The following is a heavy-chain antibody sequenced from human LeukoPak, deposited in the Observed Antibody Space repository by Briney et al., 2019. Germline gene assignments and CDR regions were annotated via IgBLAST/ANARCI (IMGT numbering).Heavy chain of an antibody. D-gene: IGHD6-13*01. J-gene: IGHJ4*02. V-gene: IGHV3-11*01. CDR1: GFTFSDYY. Sequence: GGSLRLSCAASGFTFSDYYMSWIRQAPGKGLEWVSYISSSGSTIYYADPVKGRFTISRDNAKNSLYLQMNSLRAEDTAVYYCARDTGYSSSWSDYWGQGTLVTVSS. CDR3: ARDTGYSSSWSDY. CDR2: ISSSGSTI.